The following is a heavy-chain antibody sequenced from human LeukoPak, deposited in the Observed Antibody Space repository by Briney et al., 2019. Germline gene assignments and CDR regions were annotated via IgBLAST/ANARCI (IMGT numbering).Heavy chain of an antibody. Sequence: GTSLRLSCAASVFTFSSYPMHWVRQAPGKGLVCVAIISYDGSNKYYADSVKGRFTISRDNSKNTLYLQMNSLRAEDTAVYYCARDQIIVATILDYYYGMDVWGQGTRSPSP. V-gene: IGHV3-30-3*01. D-gene: IGHD5-12*01. CDR3: ARDQIIVATILDYYYGMDV. CDR1: VFTFSSYP. J-gene: IGHJ6*02. CDR2: ISYDGSNK.